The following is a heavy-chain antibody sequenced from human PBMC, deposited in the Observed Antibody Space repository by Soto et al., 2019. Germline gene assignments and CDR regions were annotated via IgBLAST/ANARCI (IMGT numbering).Heavy chain of an antibody. CDR3: AAGGTMVRGAKYYYYYGMDV. V-gene: IGHV4-59*01. Sequence: SETLSLTCTVSGGSISSYYWSWIRQPPGKGLEWIGYIYYSGSTNYNPSLKSRVTISVDTSKNQFSLKLSSVTAAGTAVYYCAAGGTMVRGAKYYYYYGMDVWGQGTTVTVS. D-gene: IGHD3-10*01. CDR1: GGSISSYY. CDR2: IYYSGST. J-gene: IGHJ6*02.